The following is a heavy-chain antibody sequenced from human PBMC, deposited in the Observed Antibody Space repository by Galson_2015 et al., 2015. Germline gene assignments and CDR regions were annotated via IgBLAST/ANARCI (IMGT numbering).Heavy chain of an antibody. Sequence: SLRLSCAASGFTFSSYWMSWVRQAPGKGLEWVANIKEDGSEKYYVDSVRGRFTISRDNAKNSLYLQMNSLRAEDTAVYYCATTPCSGGSCYLGYWGQGTLVTVSS. V-gene: IGHV3-7*01. CDR1: GFTFSSYW. CDR2: IKEDGSEK. J-gene: IGHJ4*02. D-gene: IGHD2-15*01. CDR3: ATTPCSGGSCYLGY.